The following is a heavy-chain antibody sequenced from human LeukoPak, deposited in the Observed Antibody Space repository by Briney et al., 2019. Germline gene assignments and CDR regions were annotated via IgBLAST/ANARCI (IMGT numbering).Heavy chain of an antibody. J-gene: IGHJ5*02. CDR3: ARGEASIAAPGTNWFDP. CDR1: GYTFTRYA. CDR2: INAGNGNT. D-gene: IGHD6-6*01. Sequence: ASVNVSCKASGYTFTRYAMHWVRQAPGQRLEWMGWINAGNGNTKYSQKFQGRVTITRDTSASTAYMELSSLRSEDTAVYYCARGEASIAAPGTNWFDPWGQGTLVTVSS. V-gene: IGHV1-3*01.